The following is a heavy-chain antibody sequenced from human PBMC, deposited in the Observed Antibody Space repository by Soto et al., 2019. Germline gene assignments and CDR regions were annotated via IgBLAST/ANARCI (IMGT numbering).Heavy chain of an antibody. V-gene: IGHV3-30*03. CDR2: ISRDGGTK. CDR3: PGEVASGY. Sequence: QVQLVESGGGVVQPGRSLRLSCAVSGFTVSSYGMHWVRQAPGKGLEWVAVISRDGGTKYYADSVKGRFTISRDNSRNTLCLEMNSLRSDDMAVYYCPGEVASGYWGQGTLVTVSS. D-gene: IGHD2-21*01. CDR1: GFTVSSYG. J-gene: IGHJ4*02.